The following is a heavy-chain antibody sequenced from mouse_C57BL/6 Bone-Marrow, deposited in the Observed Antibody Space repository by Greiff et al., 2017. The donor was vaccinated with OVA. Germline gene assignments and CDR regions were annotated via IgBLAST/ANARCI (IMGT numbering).Heavy chain of an antibody. Sequence: VKLMESGAELARPGASVKMSCKASGYTFTSYTMHWVKQRPGQGLEWIVYINPSSGYTKYNQKFKDKATLTADKSSSTAYMQLISLTSEDSAVYYCARSRRRGYWGQGTTLTVSS. CDR1: GYTFTSYT. CDR3: ARSRRRGY. J-gene: IGHJ2*01. CDR2: INPSSGYT. V-gene: IGHV1-4*01.